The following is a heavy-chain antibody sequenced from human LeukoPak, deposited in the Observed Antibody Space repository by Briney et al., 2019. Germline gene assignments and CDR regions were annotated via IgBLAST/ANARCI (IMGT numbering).Heavy chain of an antibody. D-gene: IGHD4-17*01. CDR1: GGSISSGGYY. CDR3: ARGGWKDYGLDY. J-gene: IGHJ4*02. Sequence: SETLSLTCTASGGSISSGGYYWSWIRQHPGKGLEWIGYIYYSGSTYYNPSLKSRVTISVDTSKNQFSLKLSSVTAADTAVYYCARGGWKDYGLDYWGQGTLVTVSS. V-gene: IGHV4-31*03. CDR2: IYYSGST.